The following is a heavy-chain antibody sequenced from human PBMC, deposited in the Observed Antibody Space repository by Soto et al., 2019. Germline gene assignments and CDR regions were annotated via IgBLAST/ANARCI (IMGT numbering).Heavy chain of an antibody. V-gene: IGHV4-34*01. CDR1: GGSFSGYY. CDR2: INHSGST. CDR3: ARWGSCYRSYVDY. Sequence: SETLSLTCAVYGGSFSGYYWSWIRQTPGKGLEWIGEINHSGSTNYNPSLKSRVTISVDTSKNQFSLKLSSVTAADTAVYYCARWGSCYRSYVDYWGQGTLVTVSS. J-gene: IGHJ4*02. D-gene: IGHD3-16*01.